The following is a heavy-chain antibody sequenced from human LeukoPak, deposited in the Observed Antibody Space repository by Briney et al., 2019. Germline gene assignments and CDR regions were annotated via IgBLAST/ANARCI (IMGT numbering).Heavy chain of an antibody. J-gene: IGHJ6*03. CDR1: GGTFSSCA. Sequence: SVKVSCKASGGTFSSCAISWVRQAPGQGLEWMGGIIPIFGTANYAQKFQGRVTITKDESTSTAYMELSSLRSEDTAVYYCASRTDIVVVPAAISPSNYYYMDVWGKGTTVTVSS. V-gene: IGHV1-69*05. CDR3: ASRTDIVVVPAAISPSNYYYMDV. D-gene: IGHD2-2*02. CDR2: IIPIFGTA.